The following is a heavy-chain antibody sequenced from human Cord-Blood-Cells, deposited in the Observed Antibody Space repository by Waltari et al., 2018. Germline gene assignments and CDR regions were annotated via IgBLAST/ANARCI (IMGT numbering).Heavy chain of an antibody. CDR2: ISYDGSNK. J-gene: IGHJ4*02. CDR3: ARGEYVVVPAAIDY. D-gene: IGHD2-2*01. Sequence: QVQLVESGGGVVQPGRSLRLSCPASGFTFCSHDMLWVPPAPGKGLEWVAVISYDGSNKYYADSVKGRFTISRDNSKNTLYLQMNSLRAEDTAVYYCARGEYVVVPAAIDYWGQGTLVTVSS. V-gene: IGHV3-30-3*01. CDR1: GFTFCSHD.